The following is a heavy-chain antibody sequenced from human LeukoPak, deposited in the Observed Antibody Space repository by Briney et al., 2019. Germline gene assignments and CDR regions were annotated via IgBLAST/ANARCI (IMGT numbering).Heavy chain of an antibody. CDR2: ISGSGGST. J-gene: IGHJ5*02. CDR3: AKDREELWFGELLEGVLPNWFDP. CDR1: GFTFSSYA. V-gene: IGHV3-23*01. D-gene: IGHD3-10*01. Sequence: GGSLRLSCAASGFTFSSYAMSWVRQAPGKGLEWVSVISGSGGSTYYADSVKGRFTISRDNSKNTLYLQMNSLRAEDTAVYYCAKDREELWFGELLEGVLPNWFDPWGQGTLVTVSS.